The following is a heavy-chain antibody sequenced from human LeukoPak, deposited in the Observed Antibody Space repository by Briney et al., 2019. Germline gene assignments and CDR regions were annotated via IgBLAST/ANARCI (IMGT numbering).Heavy chain of an antibody. D-gene: IGHD3-22*01. J-gene: IGHJ4*02. CDR3: ARLRRSDCYYDSSGDYYPLGYFDL. V-gene: IGHV4-39*01. CDR2: IYYSGST. CDR1: GGSISSSSYY. Sequence: SETLSLTCTVSGGSISSSSYYWDWVRQPPGKGLEWIGTIYYSGSTYYNPSLKSRVTISVDTSKNQFSLNLRSVTAADTALYSCARLRRSDCYYDSSGDYYPLGYFDLWGQGTLVTVSS.